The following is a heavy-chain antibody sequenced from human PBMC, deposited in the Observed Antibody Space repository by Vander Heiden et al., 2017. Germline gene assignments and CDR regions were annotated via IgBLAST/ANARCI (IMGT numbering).Heavy chain of an antibody. CDR3: ARGTSGHPLVRDSWFDT. CDR2: MYPNGKT. D-gene: IGHD4-4*01. Sequence: QLQLQASSSGLVKSSETLSLTCAVSGDSISSGSHSWNWIRQPPGKGLEWIGNMYPNGKTNYNPSLRNRVAMSIQTSRNQFSLNMRSVTAADTAVYFCARGTSGHPLVRDSWFDTWGQGTQVTVSS. J-gene: IGHJ5*02. V-gene: IGHV4-30-2*01. CDR1: GDSISSGSHS.